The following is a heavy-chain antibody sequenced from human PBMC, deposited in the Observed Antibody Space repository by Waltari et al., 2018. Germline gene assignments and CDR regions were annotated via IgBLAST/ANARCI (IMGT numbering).Heavy chain of an antibody. V-gene: IGHV4-59*01. D-gene: IGHD6-19*01. Sequence: QVQLQESGPGLVKPSERLSRTCTVSGGSISSYYWSWIRQPPGKGLEWIGYIYYSGSTNYNPSLKSRVTISVDTSKNQFSLKLSSVTAADTAVYYCARGITAVAASNWFDPWGQGTLVTVSS. CDR3: ARGITAVAASNWFDP. J-gene: IGHJ5*02. CDR1: GGSISSYY. CDR2: IYYSGST.